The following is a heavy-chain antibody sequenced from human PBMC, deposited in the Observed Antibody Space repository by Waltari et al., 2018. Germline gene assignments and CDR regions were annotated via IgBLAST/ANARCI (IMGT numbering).Heavy chain of an antibody. D-gene: IGHD3-3*01. V-gene: IGHV1-69*01. CDR3: ATSTVGYDFWSGYYFDY. J-gene: IGHJ4*02. CDR1: GYTFTSYY. CDR2: GIPIFGTA. Sequence: QVQLVQSGAEVKKPGASVKISCKASGYTFTSYYIHWVRQAPGQGLEWMGGGIPIFGTANYAQKFQGRVTITADESTSTAYMELSSLRSEDTAVYYCATSTVGYDFWSGYYFDYWGQGTLVTVSS.